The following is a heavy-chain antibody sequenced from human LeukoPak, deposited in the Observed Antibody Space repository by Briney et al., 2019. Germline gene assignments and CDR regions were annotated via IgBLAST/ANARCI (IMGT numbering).Heavy chain of an antibody. CDR2: IAVGSGNT. D-gene: IGHD1-1*01. CDR1: GFTFTSSA. J-gene: IGHJ4*02. Sequence: SVKVSCKASGFTFTSSAVQWVRQARGQGLEWIGWIAVGSGNTNYAQRFQERVTINRNMSTSTAYMELSSLRSEDTAVYYCATDDVTTGTKTALGYWGQGTLVTVSS. CDR3: ATDDVTTGTKTALGY. V-gene: IGHV1-58*01.